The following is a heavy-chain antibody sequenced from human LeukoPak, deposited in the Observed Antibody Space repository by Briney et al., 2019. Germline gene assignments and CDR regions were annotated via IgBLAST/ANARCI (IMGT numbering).Heavy chain of an antibody. V-gene: IGHV1-69*05. CDR3: ARETPGYSYGYDYYYYYMDV. CDR2: IIPIFGTA. J-gene: IGHJ6*03. Sequence: GASVKVSCKASGYTFTSYDINWVRQATGQGLKWMGGIIPIFGTANYAQKFQGRVTITTDESTSTAYMELSSLRSEDTAVYYCARETPGYSYGYDYYYYYMDVWGKGTTVTVSS. D-gene: IGHD5-18*01. CDR1: GYTFTSYD.